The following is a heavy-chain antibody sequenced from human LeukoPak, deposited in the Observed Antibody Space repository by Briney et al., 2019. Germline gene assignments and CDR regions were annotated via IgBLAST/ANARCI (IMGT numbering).Heavy chain of an antibody. J-gene: IGHJ3*02. D-gene: IGHD1-26*01. CDR3: ARPIRGSYVEDAFDM. Sequence: GSVKVSCKTSGYTFSDYYLHWVRQAPGQGLEWMGWINPSSGGTKYVQKFQGRVTMTRDTSISTGYMELSRLRSDDTAVYYCARPIRGSYVEDAFDMWGQGTMVTV. CDR2: INPSSGGT. CDR1: GYTFSDYY. V-gene: IGHV1-2*02.